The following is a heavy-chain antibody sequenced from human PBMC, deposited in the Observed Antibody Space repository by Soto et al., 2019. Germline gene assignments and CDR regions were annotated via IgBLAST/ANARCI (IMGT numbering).Heavy chain of an antibody. Sequence: GSLRLSCAASGFTFSSYAMHWVLQAPGKGLEWVAVISYDGSNKYYADSVKGRFTISRDNSKNTLYLQMNSLRAEDTAVYYCARDLRHYYDGPDYWGQGTLVTVSS. CDR1: GFTFSSYA. CDR2: ISYDGSNK. CDR3: ARDLRHYYDGPDY. D-gene: IGHD3-22*01. V-gene: IGHV3-30-3*01. J-gene: IGHJ4*02.